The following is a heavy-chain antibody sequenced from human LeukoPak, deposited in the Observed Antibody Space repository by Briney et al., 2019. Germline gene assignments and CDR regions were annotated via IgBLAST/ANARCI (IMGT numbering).Heavy chain of an antibody. D-gene: IGHD6-13*01. J-gene: IGHJ2*01. Sequence: NPSQTLSLTCAVSGGSIGSGAYSWSWIRQPPGKGLEWIGYISHSGSTYYNPSLKSRVTISVDRSKNQFSLKLTSVTAADTAVYYCARYSSTWPYWYFDLWGRGTLVTVSS. CDR1: GGSIGSGAYS. CDR2: ISHSGST. CDR3: ARYSSTWPYWYFDL. V-gene: IGHV4-30-2*01.